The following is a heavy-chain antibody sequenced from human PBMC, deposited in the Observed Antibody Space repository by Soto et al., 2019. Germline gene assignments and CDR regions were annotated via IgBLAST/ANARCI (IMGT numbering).Heavy chain of an antibody. CDR1: GGSINSGGYC. J-gene: IGHJ4*02. CDR3: SRGILV. Sequence: QVQLQESGPGLVKPSQTLSLTCTVSGGSINSGGYCWSWIRQHPGKGLDWIGCISYGGSTSYNPALKSRVTISVDTSKNQFSLKLTAVTAADTAVYYCSRGILVWGQGALITVSS. D-gene: IGHD5-18*01. CDR2: ISYGGST. V-gene: IGHV4-31*03.